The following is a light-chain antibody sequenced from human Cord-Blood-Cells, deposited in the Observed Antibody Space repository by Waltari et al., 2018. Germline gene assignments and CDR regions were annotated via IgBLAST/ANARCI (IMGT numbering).Light chain of an antibody. CDR1: QDISNY. V-gene: IGKV1-33*01. CDR2: DAS. CDR3: QQYDNLPIT. J-gene: IGKJ5*01. Sequence: IQMTQSPSPLSASGGDSVPITCQASQDISNYLNWYQQKPGKAPKLLIYDASNLETGVPSRFSGSGSGTDFTFTISSLQPEDIATYYCQQYDNLPITFGQGTRLEIK.